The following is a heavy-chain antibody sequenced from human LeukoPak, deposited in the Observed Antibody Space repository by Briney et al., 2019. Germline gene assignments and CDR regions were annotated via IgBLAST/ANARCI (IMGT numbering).Heavy chain of an antibody. D-gene: IGHD2-2*01. Sequence: GRSLRLSCAASGFTFDDYVMHWVRRAPGRGLEWVSGISRNSANIGYADSVKGRFTISRDNAKNSLYLQMNSLRTEDTALYYCARDFCTGCNYYFYGMDVWGRGTTVTVSS. CDR3: ARDFCTGCNYYFYGMDV. CDR2: ISRNSANI. V-gene: IGHV3-9*01. J-gene: IGHJ6*02. CDR1: GFTFDDYV.